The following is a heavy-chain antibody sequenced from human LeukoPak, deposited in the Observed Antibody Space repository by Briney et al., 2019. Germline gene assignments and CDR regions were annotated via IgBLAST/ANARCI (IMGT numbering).Heavy chain of an antibody. Sequence: GASVKVSCKASGYTFTSYGISWVRHAPGQRLEWMGWISAYNGNTNYAQKLQSRVTMTTDTSTSTAYMELRSLRSDDTAVYYCARVSGRYFDWLFPSYYYGMDVWGQGTTVTVPS. CDR2: ISAYNGNT. V-gene: IGHV1-18*01. D-gene: IGHD3-9*01. CDR1: GYTFTSYG. CDR3: ARVSGRYFDWLFPSYYYGMDV. J-gene: IGHJ6*02.